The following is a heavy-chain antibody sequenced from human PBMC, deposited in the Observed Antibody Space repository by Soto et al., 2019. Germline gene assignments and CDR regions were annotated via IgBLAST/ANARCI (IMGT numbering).Heavy chain of an antibody. CDR2: MNPNSGNT. Sequence: GASVKVSCKASGYTFTSYDINCVRQATGQGLEWMGWMNPNSGNTGYAQKFQGRVTMTRNTSISTAYMELSSLRSEDTAVYCCARGLLGIVVVQDYWGQGTLVTVSS. CDR3: ARGLLGIVVVQDY. V-gene: IGHV1-8*01. CDR1: GYTFTSYD. J-gene: IGHJ4*02. D-gene: IGHD2-2*03.